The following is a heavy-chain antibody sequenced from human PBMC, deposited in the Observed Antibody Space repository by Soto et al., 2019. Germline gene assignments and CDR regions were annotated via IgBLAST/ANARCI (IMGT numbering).Heavy chain of an antibody. CDR1: GFTFSNSA. CDR2: ISASGDNT. CDR3: AKDPLYQYQTFDY. Sequence: QPGGSLRLSCAASGFTFSNSAMSWVRQAPGKGLEWVSAISASGDNTYYADSVKGRFTISRDNSKNTVYLQMISLRAEDTAVYYCAKDPLYQYQTFDYWGQGTLVTVSS. V-gene: IGHV3-23*01. J-gene: IGHJ4*02. D-gene: IGHD2-2*01.